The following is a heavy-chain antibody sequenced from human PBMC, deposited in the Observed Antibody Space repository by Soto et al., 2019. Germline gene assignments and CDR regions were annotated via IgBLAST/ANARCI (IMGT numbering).Heavy chain of an antibody. J-gene: IGHJ4*02. CDR1: GFTFSSYG. CDR2: ISYDGSNK. D-gene: IGHD6-19*01. Sequence: GGSLRLSCGASGFTFSSYGMHWVRQAPGKGLEWVAVISYDGSNKYYADSVKGRFTISRDNSKNTLYLRMNSLRAEDTAVYYCAKDSSSGWLLDYWGQGTLVTVSS. CDR3: AKDSSSGWLLDY. V-gene: IGHV3-30*18.